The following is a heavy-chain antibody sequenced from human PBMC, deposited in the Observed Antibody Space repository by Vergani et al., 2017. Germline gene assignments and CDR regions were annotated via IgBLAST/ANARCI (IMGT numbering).Heavy chain of an antibody. D-gene: IGHD3-3*01. Sequence: QVQLVQSGAEVKKPGASVKVSCKVSGYTLTELSMHWVRQAPGKGLEWMGGFDPEDGETIYAQKFQGRVTMTEDTSTDTAYMELSSLRSEDTAVYYCARATAEYYDFWSGYYAGDYFDYWGQGTLVTVSS. CDR2: FDPEDGET. J-gene: IGHJ4*02. CDR3: ARATAEYYDFWSGYYAGDYFDY. V-gene: IGHV1-24*01. CDR1: GYTLTELS.